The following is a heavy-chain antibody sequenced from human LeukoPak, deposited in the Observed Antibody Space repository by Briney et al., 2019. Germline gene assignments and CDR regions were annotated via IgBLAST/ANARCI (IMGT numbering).Heavy chain of an antibody. D-gene: IGHD6-13*01. CDR1: GFTFSSYA. V-gene: IGHV3-30-3*01. CDR3: ARDRYSSSWELFDY. J-gene: IGHJ4*02. Sequence: PGRSLRLSCAASGFTFSSYAMHWVRQAPGEGLEWVAVISYDGSNKYYADSVKGRFTISRDNSKNTLYLQMNSLRAEDTAVYYCARDRYSSSWELFDYWGQGTLVTVSS. CDR2: ISYDGSNK.